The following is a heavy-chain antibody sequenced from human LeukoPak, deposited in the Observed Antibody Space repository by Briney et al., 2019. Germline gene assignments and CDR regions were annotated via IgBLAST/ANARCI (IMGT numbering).Heavy chain of an antibody. J-gene: IGHJ2*01. CDR1: GGSISSGDYY. Sequence: PSETLSLTCTVSGGSISSGDYYWSWIRQPPGKGLEWIGYIYHSGSTYYNPSLKSRVTISVDRSKNQFSLKLSSVTAADTAVYYCARVMGYGSGTTTSWYFDLWGRGTLVTVSS. V-gene: IGHV4-30-2*01. D-gene: IGHD3-10*01. CDR3: ARVMGYGSGTTTSWYFDL. CDR2: IYHSGST.